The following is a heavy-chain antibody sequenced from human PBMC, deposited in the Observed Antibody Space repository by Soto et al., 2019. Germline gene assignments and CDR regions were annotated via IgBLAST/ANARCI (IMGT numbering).Heavy chain of an antibody. CDR1: GFTFSSYG. CDR3: AKTGSSSYYFDY. Sequence: QVQLVESGGGVVQPGRSLRLSCAASGFTFSSYGMHWVRQAPGKGLEWVAVISYDGSNKYYADSVKGRFTISRDNSKNTRYLQMNSLRAEDTAVYYCAKTGSSSYYFDYWGQGTLVTVSS. CDR2: ISYDGSNK. D-gene: IGHD6-6*01. V-gene: IGHV3-30*18. J-gene: IGHJ4*02.